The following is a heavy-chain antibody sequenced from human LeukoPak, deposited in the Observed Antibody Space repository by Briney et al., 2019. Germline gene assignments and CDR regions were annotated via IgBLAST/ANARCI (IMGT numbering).Heavy chain of an antibody. J-gene: IGHJ5*02. CDR1: GFTFSSYW. CDR3: ARDPKFTMVRGAHPFNWFDP. D-gene: IGHD3-10*01. Sequence: GGSLRLSCAASGFTFSSYWMHWVRQAPGKGLVWVSRINSDGSSTSYADSVKGRFTISRYNAKNTLYLQMNSLRAEDTAVYYCARDPKFTMVRGAHPFNWFDPWGQGTLVTVSS. V-gene: IGHV3-74*01. CDR2: INSDGSST.